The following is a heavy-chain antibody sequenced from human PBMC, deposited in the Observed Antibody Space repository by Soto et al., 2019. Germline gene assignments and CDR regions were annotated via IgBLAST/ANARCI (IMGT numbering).Heavy chain of an antibody. V-gene: IGHV1-69*04. Sequence: SVTVSCKASVYTFTSYGISWVRQAPGQGLEWMGRIIPYIGIANYAQKFQGRVTITADKSTSTAYMELSSLRSEDTAVYYCASREGDIVVVPAAMVQNDAFDIWGQGTMVTVSS. CDR2: IIPYIGIA. CDR3: ASREGDIVVVPAAMVQNDAFDI. J-gene: IGHJ3*02. CDR1: VYTFTSYG. D-gene: IGHD2-2*01.